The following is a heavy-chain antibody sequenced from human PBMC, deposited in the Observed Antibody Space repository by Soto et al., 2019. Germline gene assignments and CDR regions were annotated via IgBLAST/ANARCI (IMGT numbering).Heavy chain of an antibody. CDR2: IYYSGST. V-gene: IGHV4-59*01. D-gene: IGHD5-18*01. CDR1: GGSISSYY. Sequence: SETLSLTCTVSGGSISSYYWSWIRQPPGKGLEWIGYIYYSGSTNYNPSLKSRVTISVDTSKNQFSLKLSSVTAADTAVYYCARKQLWSPFDIWGQGTMVT. CDR3: ARKQLWSPFDI. J-gene: IGHJ3*02.